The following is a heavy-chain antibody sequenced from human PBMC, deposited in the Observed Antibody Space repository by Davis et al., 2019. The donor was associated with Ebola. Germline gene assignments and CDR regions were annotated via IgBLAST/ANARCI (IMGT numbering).Heavy chain of an antibody. V-gene: IGHV3-23*01. CDR1: GYTFRIHA. D-gene: IGHD3-22*01. Sequence: GESLKISCAASGYTFRIHAMTWVRQAPGKGLEWVSALSGSGGLSYYADSVKGRFTISRDNAKNSLYLQMSSLRAEDTAVYYCARAGYYYDSSDYYEYPSWFDPWGQGTLVTVSS. CDR3: ARAGYYYDSSDYYEYPSWFDP. J-gene: IGHJ5*02. CDR2: LSGSGGLS.